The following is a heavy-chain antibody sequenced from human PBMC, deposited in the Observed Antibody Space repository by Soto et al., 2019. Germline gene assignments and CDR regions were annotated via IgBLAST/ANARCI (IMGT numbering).Heavy chain of an antibody. CDR1: GDSVTSNSAA. V-gene: IGHV6-1*01. J-gene: IGHJ6*03. CDR2: TYYRSRWYN. D-gene: IGHD1-7*01. CDR3: AGTTSHQWYYMDV. Sequence: SQTLSLTCAIAGDSVTSNSAAWNWIRLSPSRGLEWLARTYYRSRWYNDYAVSVRSRITVNPDTSKNQFSLQLTSVTPEDTAVYYCAGTTSHQWYYMDVWGKGTTVTVSS.